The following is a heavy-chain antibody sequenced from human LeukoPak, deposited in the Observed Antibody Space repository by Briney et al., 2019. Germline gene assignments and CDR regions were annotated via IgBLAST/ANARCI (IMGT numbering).Heavy chain of an antibody. CDR1: EFTVSSNY. CDR3: ARDRGIMVQGVIAY. D-gene: IGHD3-10*01. CDR2: IYPGGNT. J-gene: IGHJ4*02. Sequence: PGGSLRLSCAASEFTVSSNYMSWVRQAPGKGLEWVSVIYPGGNTYYADSVKGRSTISRDNSKNTLYQQMNSLRAEDTAVYYCARDRGIMVQGVIAYWGQGTLVTVSS. V-gene: IGHV3-53*01.